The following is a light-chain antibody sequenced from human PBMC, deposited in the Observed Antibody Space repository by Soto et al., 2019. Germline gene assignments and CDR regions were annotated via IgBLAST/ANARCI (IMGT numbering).Light chain of an antibody. Sequence: IEMTRSPSSLCTAVGDRVTMTCRASQGIRNDLGCYQQKPGKAPKGLIYAAYSLKSAVQSRFSGSGSQKELPITISSMPPEDFETYYCIKYKSYKWKFGQGTKV. CDR2: AAY. CDR3: IKYKSYKWK. J-gene: IGKJ1*01. V-gene: IGKV1-17*01. CDR1: QGIRND.